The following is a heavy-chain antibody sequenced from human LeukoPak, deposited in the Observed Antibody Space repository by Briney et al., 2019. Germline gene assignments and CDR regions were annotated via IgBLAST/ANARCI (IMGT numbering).Heavy chain of an antibody. V-gene: IGHV5-51*01. CDR3: ASVLGGGGVNYYFDY. CDR2: IYPGDSDT. D-gene: IGHD3-16*01. CDR1: GYSFTNYW. Sequence: GESLKISCKGSGYSFTNYWIGWVRQMPGKGLEWMGIIYPGDSDTRYSPSFQGQVTISVDKSISTAYLQWSSLKASDTAMYYCASVLGGGGVNYYFDYWGQGTLVTVSS. J-gene: IGHJ4*02.